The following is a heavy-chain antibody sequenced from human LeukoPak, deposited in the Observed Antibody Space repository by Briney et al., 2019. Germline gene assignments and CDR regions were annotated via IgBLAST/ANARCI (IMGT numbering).Heavy chain of an antibody. V-gene: IGHV1-18*04. CDR1: GYTFTSYD. D-gene: IGHD3-10*01. J-gene: IGHJ4*02. Sequence: GASVKVSCKASGYTFTSYDISWVRQAPGQGLEWMGWISAYNGNTNYAQKVQGRVTMTTDTSTSTAYMELRSLRSDDTAVYYCARMGDYYGSGSYFKSYDYWGQGTLVTVSS. CDR2: ISAYNGNT. CDR3: ARMGDYYGSGSYFKSYDY.